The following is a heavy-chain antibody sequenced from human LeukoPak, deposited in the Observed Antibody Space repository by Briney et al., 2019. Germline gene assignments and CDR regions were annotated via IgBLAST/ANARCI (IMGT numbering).Heavy chain of an antibody. D-gene: IGHD7-27*01. CDR3: ARAGVSASGMDV. Sequence: PSETLSLTCTVPGVSMSSYSWNWIRQPQGKGLEWIGYIYYSGSTNYNPSLKSRVTISVDTSKNQFSLKVHSVTAADTAVYYCARAGVSASGMDVWGQGTTVTVSS. CDR2: IYYSGST. CDR1: GVSMSSYS. V-gene: IGHV4-59*01. J-gene: IGHJ6*02.